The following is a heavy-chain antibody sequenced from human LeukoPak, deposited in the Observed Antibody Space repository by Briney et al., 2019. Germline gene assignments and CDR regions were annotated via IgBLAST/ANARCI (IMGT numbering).Heavy chain of an antibody. J-gene: IGHJ4*02. CDR3: TRRGKQQLVPYDY. V-gene: IGHV6-1*01. D-gene: IGHD6-13*01. CDR1: GDSVSSNTVA. CDR2: TYYKSKWFN. Sequence: SQTLSLTCAISGDSVSSNTVAWNWIRQSPSRGLEWLGRTYYKSKWFNDYAVSVKSRITITPDTSKNQFSLQLNSVTPEDTAVYYRTRRGKQQLVPYDYWGQGTLVTVSS.